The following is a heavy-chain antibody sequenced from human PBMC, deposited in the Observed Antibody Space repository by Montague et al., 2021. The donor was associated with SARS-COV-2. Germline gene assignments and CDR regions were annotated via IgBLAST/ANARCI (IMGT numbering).Heavy chain of an antibody. CDR3: ARGQVTRSGVLDFIPAAGDLDG. J-gene: IGHJ3*01. CDR1: SGSFGDYY. Sequence: SETLSLTCAVYSGSFGDYYWTWIRQSPGKGLEWIGEINHTGSATYNPSLKGRVTLSRDTSKNQFSLQLQSVTPADTAVYYCARGQVTRSGVLDFIPAAGDLDGWGQGTSVTVSS. CDR2: INHTGSA. V-gene: IGHV4-34*01. D-gene: IGHD2-21*02.